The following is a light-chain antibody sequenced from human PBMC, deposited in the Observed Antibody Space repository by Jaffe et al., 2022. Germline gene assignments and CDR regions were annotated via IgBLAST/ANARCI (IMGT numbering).Light chain of an antibody. V-gene: IGKV3-15*01. Sequence: EIVMTQSPATLSVSPGERATLSCRASQSVSSNLAWYQQKSGQAPRLLIYGASARATGIAARFSGGGFGTEFTLTISSLQSEDFAVYYCQQYERWPLTFGGGTKVEIK. CDR3: QQYERWPLT. CDR1: QSVSSN. J-gene: IGKJ4*01. CDR2: GAS.